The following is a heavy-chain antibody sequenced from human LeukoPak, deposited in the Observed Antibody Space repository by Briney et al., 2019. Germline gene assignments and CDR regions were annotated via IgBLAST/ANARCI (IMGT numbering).Heavy chain of an antibody. V-gene: IGHV3-30-3*01. D-gene: IGHD6-13*01. J-gene: IGHJ4*02. CDR3: ARDGDTAAAGYYFDS. CDR2: ISSDGNDK. Sequence: AGGSLRLSCAASGFTFSNYAIHWVRQAPGKGLEWVAVISSDGNDKYNADSVKGRFTISRDNSKNTVFLQTNSLRVEDTGVYYCARDGDTAAAGYYFDSWGQGTLVTVSS. CDR1: GFTFSNYA.